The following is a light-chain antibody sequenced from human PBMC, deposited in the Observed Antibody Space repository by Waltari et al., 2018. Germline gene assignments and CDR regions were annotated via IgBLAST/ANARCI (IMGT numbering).Light chain of an antibody. CDR3: QQYGSPA. J-gene: IGKJ1*01. CDR2: GGS. Sequence: TVLTQSPGTLSLSPGERATLSCRVSQSFSSTYFAWYQQKPGQAPWLLIDGGSTRATGIPDRCTGRGSGTDFTLTISGLEPEDFAVYYCQQYGSPAFGQGTKVEVK. V-gene: IGKV3-20*01. CDR1: QSFSSTY.